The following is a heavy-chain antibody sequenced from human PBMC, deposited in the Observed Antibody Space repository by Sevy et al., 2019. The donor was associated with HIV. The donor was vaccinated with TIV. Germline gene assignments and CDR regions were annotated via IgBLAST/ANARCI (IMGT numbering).Heavy chain of an antibody. CDR1: GFTFYTYG. J-gene: IGHJ5*01. CDR2: ISYDGGNQ. CDR3: ARENLHGFDP. Sequence: GGSLRLSCAASGFTFYTYGMHWVRQAPGKGLEWVAVISYDGGNQYYADSVKGRFTISRDNSKNTLYLQMNSLRAEDTAVYYWARENLHGFDPWGQGTLVTVSS. V-gene: IGHV3-33*05.